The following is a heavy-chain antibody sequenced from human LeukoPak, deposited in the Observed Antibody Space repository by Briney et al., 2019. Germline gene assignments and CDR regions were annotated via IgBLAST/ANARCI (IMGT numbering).Heavy chain of an antibody. V-gene: IGHV4-39*01. J-gene: IGHJ5*02. Sequence: SETLSLTCTVSGDSISSSNCYWAWIRQPPGKGLEWIASINYSGTTFYNPSLKSRVTISVDTSKNQFSLKLSSVTAADTAVYYCARSGSYSFWFDPWGQGTLVTVSS. CDR2: INYSGTT. CDR3: ARSGSYSFWFDP. CDR1: GDSISSSNCY. D-gene: IGHD1-26*01.